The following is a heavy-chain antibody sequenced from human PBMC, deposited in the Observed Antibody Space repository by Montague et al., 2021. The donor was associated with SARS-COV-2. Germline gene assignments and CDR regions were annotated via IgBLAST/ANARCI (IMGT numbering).Heavy chain of an antibody. Sequence: SETLSLTCTVSGGSIGTYYWNWIRQSPGKGLEWLGYIYYTGSTKHSPSLKSRVTISMDTSRDQLSLRLKSVTAADTAVYYCARDNYGDWGYYGLDVWGQGTTVIVSS. CDR2: IYYTGST. CDR3: ARDNYGDWGYYGLDV. CDR1: GGSIGTYY. V-gene: IGHV4-59*01. D-gene: IGHD4-17*01. J-gene: IGHJ6*02.